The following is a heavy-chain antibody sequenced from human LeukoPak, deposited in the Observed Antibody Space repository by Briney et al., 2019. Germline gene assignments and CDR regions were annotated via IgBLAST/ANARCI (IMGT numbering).Heavy chain of an antibody. CDR1: GFTFSSCG. CDR2: IWYDGSNK. CDR3: ARDQNSSGLSN. J-gene: IGHJ4*02. Sequence: GGSLRLSCVASGFTFSSCGMHWVRQAPGKGLEWVAVIWYDGSNKYYADSVKGRFTISRDNSQNTLYLQMSSLRAEDTAVYYCARDQNSSGLSNWGQGTLVTVSS. D-gene: IGHD3-22*01. V-gene: IGHV3-33*01.